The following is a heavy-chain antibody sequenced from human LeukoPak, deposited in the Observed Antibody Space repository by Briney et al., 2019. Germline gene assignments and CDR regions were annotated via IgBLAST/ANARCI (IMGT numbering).Heavy chain of an antibody. D-gene: IGHD4-17*01. CDR1: GFTFSSYA. V-gene: IGHV3-30*04. CDR3: SRDFYGSSYY. J-gene: IGHJ4*02. CDR2: ISYDGSNK. Sequence: GGSLRLSCAASGFTFSSYAMHWVRQAPGKGLEWVAVISYDGSNKYYADSVKGRFTISRDNAKNSLYLQMNSLRAEDTAVYYCSRDFYGSSYYWGQGTLVTVSS.